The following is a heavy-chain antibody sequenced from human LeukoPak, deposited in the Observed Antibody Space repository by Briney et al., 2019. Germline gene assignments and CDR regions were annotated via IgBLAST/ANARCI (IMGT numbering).Heavy chain of an antibody. D-gene: IGHD6-19*01. Sequence: GGSLRLSCATSGFTVSSNYMSWVRQAPGKGLEWVSVIYDSGTTYYADSVKGRFLIFRDTSKNTVDLQMNSLGVEDTAVYYCAGRRSSGWYAYWGQGTLVTVSS. CDR3: AGRRSSGWYAY. J-gene: IGHJ4*02. CDR2: IYDSGTT. CDR1: GFTVSSNY. V-gene: IGHV3-53*01.